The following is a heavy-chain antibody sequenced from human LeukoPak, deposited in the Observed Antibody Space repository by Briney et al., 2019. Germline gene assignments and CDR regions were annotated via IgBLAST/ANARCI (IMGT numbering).Heavy chain of an antibody. Sequence: WGSLRLSCAASGFTFSSYSMNWVRQAPGKGLEWVSYISSSSSTIYYAGSVKGRFTISRDNAKNSLYLQMNSLRAEDTAVYYCARDKGWLQSRYFDYWGQGTLVTVSS. J-gene: IGHJ4*02. CDR2: ISSSSSTI. CDR1: GFTFSSYS. D-gene: IGHD5-24*01. V-gene: IGHV3-48*04. CDR3: ARDKGWLQSRYFDY.